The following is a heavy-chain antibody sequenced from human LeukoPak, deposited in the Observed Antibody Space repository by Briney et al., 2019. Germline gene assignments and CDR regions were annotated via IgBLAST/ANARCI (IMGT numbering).Heavy chain of an antibody. CDR2: IYYSGST. D-gene: IGHD6-6*01. CDR1: GGSISSYY. V-gene: IGHV4-59*01. J-gene: IGHJ4*02. CDR3: ARGAGYSSSSLPIDY. Sequence: PSETLSLTCTVSGGSISSYYWSWIRQPPGKGLEWIGYIYYSGSTNYNPSLKSRVTISVDTSKNQFSLKLSSVTAADTAVYYCARGAGYSSSSLPIDYWGQGTLVTVSS.